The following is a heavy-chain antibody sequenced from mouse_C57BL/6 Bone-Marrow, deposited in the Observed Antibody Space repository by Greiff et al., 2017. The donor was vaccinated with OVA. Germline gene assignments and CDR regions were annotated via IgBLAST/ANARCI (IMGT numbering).Heavy chain of an antibody. J-gene: IGHJ1*03. CDR1: GFTFSVFY. CDR2: SRNKANDYTT. V-gene: IGHV7-1*01. Sequence: EVQGVESGGGLVQSGRSLRLSCATSGFTFSVFYMEWVRQAPGKGLEWIAASRNKANDYTTEYSASVKGRFIVSRDTSQSILYLQMNALRAEDTAIYYCARDDYYWYFDVWGTGTTVTVSS. CDR3: ARDDYYWYFDV.